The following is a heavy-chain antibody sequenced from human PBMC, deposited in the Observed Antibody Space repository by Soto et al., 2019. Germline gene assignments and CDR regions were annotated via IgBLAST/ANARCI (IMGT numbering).Heavy chain of an antibody. CDR3: ARIVRYYDILTGYYTLDY. J-gene: IGHJ4*02. CDR1: GFSLSNARMG. V-gene: IGHV2-26*01. Sequence: QVTLKESGPVLVKPTETLTLTCTVSGFSLSNARMGVSWIRQPPGKALEWLAHIFSNDEKSYSTSLKSRLTFSNDTSNSQVVLTITHMDPVDTATYYCARIVRYYDILTGYYTLDYWGQGTLVTVSS. D-gene: IGHD3-9*01. CDR2: IFSNDEK.